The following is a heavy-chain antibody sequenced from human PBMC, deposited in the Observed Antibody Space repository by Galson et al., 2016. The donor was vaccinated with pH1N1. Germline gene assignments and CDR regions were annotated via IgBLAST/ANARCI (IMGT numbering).Heavy chain of an antibody. CDR3: ARDGNFWSGLGYSYYYYMDV. D-gene: IGHD3-3*01. CDR1: AFTFSRYW. CDR2: IKEDGSER. Sequence: SLRLSCAASAFTFSRYWVSWVRQAPGKGLEWVANIKEDGSERYYVDSVKGRFTISRDNAKKTLYLQMNSLRAEDTAVYYCARDGNFWSGLGYSYYYYMDVWGKGTTVIVSS. V-gene: IGHV3-7*01. J-gene: IGHJ6*03.